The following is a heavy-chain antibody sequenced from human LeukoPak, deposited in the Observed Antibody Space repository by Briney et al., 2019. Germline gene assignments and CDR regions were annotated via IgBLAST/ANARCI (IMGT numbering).Heavy chain of an antibody. CDR1: GYTFTSYG. J-gene: IGHJ4*02. Sequence: ASEKVSCKASGYTFTSYGISWVRQAHGQGLEWMGWISAYNGNTNYAQKLQGSVTMTTDTSTSTAYTELRSLISADTAVYYCARRGQWLALVDYWGQGTLVTVSS. CDR2: ISAYNGNT. D-gene: IGHD6-19*01. V-gene: IGHV1-18*01. CDR3: ARRGQWLALVDY.